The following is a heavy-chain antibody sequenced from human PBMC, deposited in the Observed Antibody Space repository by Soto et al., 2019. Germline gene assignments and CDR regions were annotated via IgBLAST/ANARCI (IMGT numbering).Heavy chain of an antibody. V-gene: IGHV3-23*01. CDR1: GFTFSRYA. J-gene: IGHJ4*02. CDR2: ISGSGGST. Sequence: GGSLRLSCAASGFTFSRYAMSWVRQAPGKGLEWVSAISGSGGSTYYADSVKGRFTISRDNSKNTLYLQMNSLRAEDTAVYYCAKDGVSYPGPRVYYFDYWGQGTLVTVSS. D-gene: IGHD1-26*01. CDR3: AKDGVSYPGPRVYYFDY.